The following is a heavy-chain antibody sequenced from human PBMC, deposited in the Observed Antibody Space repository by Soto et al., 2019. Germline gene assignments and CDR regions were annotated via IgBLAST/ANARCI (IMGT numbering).Heavy chain of an antibody. CDR3: ARVPPNKSCWYWGGSEY. J-gene: IGHJ4*02. CDR1: GGTFSTYA. D-gene: IGHD6-19*01. V-gene: IGHV1-69*01. Sequence: QVQLVQSGAEVKKPGSSMKVSCKASGGTFSTYAIIWVRQAPGQGFEWMGGIIPIFGTANYAQKFQGRVTITADESTSTGYMELSSRRSDDTAVYYCARVPPNKSCWYWGGSEYWGQGTLVTVSS. CDR2: IIPIFGTA.